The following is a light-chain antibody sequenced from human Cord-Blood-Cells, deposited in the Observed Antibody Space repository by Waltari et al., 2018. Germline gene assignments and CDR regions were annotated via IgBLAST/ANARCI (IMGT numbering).Light chain of an antibody. J-gene: IGKJ1*01. V-gene: IGKV3-20*01. Sequence: EIVMTQSPGTLSLSPGERATLSCRASQSVSSSYLAWYQQKPGQAPRPLIYGASSRATGIPDRFSGSGSGTDFTLTISILEPEDFAVYYCQQYGSSPPTFGQGTKVEIK. CDR2: GAS. CDR1: QSVSSSY. CDR3: QQYGSSPPT.